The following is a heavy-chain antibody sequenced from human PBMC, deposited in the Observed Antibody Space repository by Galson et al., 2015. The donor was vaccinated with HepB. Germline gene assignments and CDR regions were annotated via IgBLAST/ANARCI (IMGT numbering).Heavy chain of an antibody. D-gene: IGHD1-26*01. V-gene: IGHV1-3*01. CDR3: ARPYSGSYRVFDRFDY. J-gene: IGHJ4*02. CDR1: GYTLTSYA. CDR2: INAGNGNT. Sequence: SVKVSCKASGYTLTSYAMHWVRQAPGQRLEWMGWINAGNGNTKYSQKFQGRVTITRDTSASTAYMELSSLRSEDTAVYYCARPYSGSYRVFDRFDYWGQGTLVTVSS.